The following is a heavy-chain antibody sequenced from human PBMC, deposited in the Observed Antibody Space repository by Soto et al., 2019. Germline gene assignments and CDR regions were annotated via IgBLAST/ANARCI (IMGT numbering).Heavy chain of an antibody. CDR1: GGSISSSNW. Sequence: QVQLQESGPGLVKPSGTLSLTCAVSGGSISSSNWWSWVRQPPGKGLEWIGEIYHSGSTNYNPSLKRRVTISVDKSKNQFSLKLSSVTAADTAVYYCARLVGDYYGSGSYYRYYYGMDVWGQGTTVTVSS. V-gene: IGHV4-4*02. D-gene: IGHD3-10*01. J-gene: IGHJ6*02. CDR3: ARLVGDYYGSGSYYRYYYGMDV. CDR2: IYHSGST.